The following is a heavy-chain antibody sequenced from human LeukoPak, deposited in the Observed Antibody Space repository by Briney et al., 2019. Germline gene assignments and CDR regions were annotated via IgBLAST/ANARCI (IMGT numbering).Heavy chain of an antibody. CDR1: GGSITSSSDF. D-gene: IGHD2-2*01. CDR2: IYYSGIT. V-gene: IGHV4-39*01. J-gene: IGHJ4*02. CDR3: ARLLIYCSSTSCHFDY. Sequence: PSETLSLTCTVAGGSITSSSDFWGWIRQPPGKGLEWIGSIYYSGITYYNPSLKSRVTISVETSNNQFSLKLSSVTAADTAMYYCARLLIYCSSTSCHFDYWGQGTLVTVSS.